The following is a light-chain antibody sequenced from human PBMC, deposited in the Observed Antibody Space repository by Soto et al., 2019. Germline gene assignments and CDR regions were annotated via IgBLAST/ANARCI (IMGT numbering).Light chain of an antibody. Sequence: QSVLTQPASVSGSPGQSITISCTGTSSDVGAYTYVSWYQQHPGKAPKLMIFEVSDRPSGVSNRFSGSKSGNTASLTISGLQAEDEADYSCSSYTTSNTLVFGGGTKLTVL. CDR1: SSDVGAYTY. CDR2: EVS. CDR3: SSYTTSNTLV. V-gene: IGLV2-14*01. J-gene: IGLJ2*01.